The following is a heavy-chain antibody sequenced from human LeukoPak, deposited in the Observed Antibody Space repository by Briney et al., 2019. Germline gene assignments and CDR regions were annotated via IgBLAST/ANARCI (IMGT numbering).Heavy chain of an antibody. CDR3: ARDNGLYSSPRAEAFDI. V-gene: IGHV4-30-4*01. Sequence: TSETLSLTCTVSGGSISSGDYYWSWIRQPPGKGLEWIGYIYYSGSTYYNPSLKSRVTISVDTSKNQFSLKLSSVTAADTAVYYCARDNGLYSSPRAEAFDIWGQGTMVTVSS. D-gene: IGHD2-21*01. CDR1: GGSISSGDYY. J-gene: IGHJ3*02. CDR2: IYYSGST.